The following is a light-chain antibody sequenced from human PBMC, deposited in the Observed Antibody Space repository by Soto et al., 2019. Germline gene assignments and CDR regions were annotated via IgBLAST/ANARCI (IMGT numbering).Light chain of an antibody. V-gene: IGKV3D-20*02. Sequence: EIVLTQSPGTLSLSPGERATLSCRASQSVSSRYLAWYQQKPGQAPRLLISGASTRATGIPDRFSGSGSGTDFTLTISSLEPEDFAVYYCQQRSNWPPLTFGGGTKVDIK. J-gene: IGKJ4*01. CDR1: QSVSSRY. CDR2: GAS. CDR3: QQRSNWPPLT.